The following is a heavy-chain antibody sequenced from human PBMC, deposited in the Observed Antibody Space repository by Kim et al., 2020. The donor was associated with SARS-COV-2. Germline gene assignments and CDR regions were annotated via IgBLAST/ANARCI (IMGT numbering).Heavy chain of an antibody. CDR3: ARNGGGGNLYFDS. Sequence: NYNPSLRGRVTLSVGSSQNHISLDLTSVTAADTAVYYCARNGGGGNLYFDSWGQGTLVTVSS. J-gene: IGHJ4*02. V-gene: IGHV4-4*07. D-gene: IGHD3-16*01.